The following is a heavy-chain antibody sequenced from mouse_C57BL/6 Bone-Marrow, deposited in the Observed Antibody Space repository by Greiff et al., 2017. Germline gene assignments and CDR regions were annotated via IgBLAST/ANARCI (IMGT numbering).Heavy chain of an antibody. CDR2: IFPGSGGT. V-gene: IGHV1-56*01. CDR3: ARWLADY. D-gene: IGHD2-2*01. CDR1: GYTFTSYW. Sequence: VMLVESGPELVRPGASVKISCKASGYTFTSYWMQWVRQRPGQGLEWIGEIFPGSGGTYYNEKFKGKATLTVDNSSSTAYMQLSSLTSEDSAVYFCARWLADYWGQGTSVTVSS. J-gene: IGHJ4*01.